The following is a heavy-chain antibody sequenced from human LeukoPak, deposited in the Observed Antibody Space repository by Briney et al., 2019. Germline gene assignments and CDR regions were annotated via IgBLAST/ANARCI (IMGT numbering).Heavy chain of an antibody. CDR1: GYTFTNYY. CDR3: ARVTRGLNFDY. V-gene: IGHV1-46*01. Sequence: ASVKVSCKASGYTFTNYYIHWVRQAPGQGLEWMGIINPSGGSTSYAQKFQGRVTMTRDTSTSTVYMELSSLRSEDTAVYYCARVTRGLNFDYWGQGTLVTVSS. J-gene: IGHJ4*02. CDR2: INPSGGST.